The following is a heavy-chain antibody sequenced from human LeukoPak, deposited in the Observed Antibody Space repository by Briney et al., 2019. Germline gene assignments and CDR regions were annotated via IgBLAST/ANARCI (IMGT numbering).Heavy chain of an antibody. J-gene: IGHJ4*02. V-gene: IGHV3-23*01. CDR2: ISGLGGST. Sequence: QPGGSLRLSCAASGFTFSSYAMTWVRQAPGKGLEWVSAISGLGGSTYYADSVKGRLTISRDNSKNTLYLQMNSLRAEDTAVYYCAKRGTSSSWPHPFDYWGQGTLVTVSS. CDR3: AKRGTSSSWPHPFDY. D-gene: IGHD6-13*01. CDR1: GFTFSSYA.